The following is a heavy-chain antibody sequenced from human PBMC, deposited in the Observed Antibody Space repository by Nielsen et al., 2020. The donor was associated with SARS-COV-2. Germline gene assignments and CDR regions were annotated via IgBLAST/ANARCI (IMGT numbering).Heavy chain of an antibody. CDR2: INAGNGNI. V-gene: IGHV1-3*01. CDR1: GYTFTSYA. J-gene: IGHJ4*02. CDR3: ARDLGGSGSYYVDY. Sequence: ASVKVSCKASGYTFTSYAMHWVRQAPGQRLEWMGWINAGNGNIEYSQKFQGRVTITRDTSASTAYMELSSLRSEDTAVYYCARDLGGSGSYYVDYWGQGTLVTVSS. D-gene: IGHD1-26*01.